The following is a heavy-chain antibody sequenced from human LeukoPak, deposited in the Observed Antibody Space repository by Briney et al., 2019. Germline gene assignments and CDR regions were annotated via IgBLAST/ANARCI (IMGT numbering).Heavy chain of an antibody. D-gene: IGHD6-19*01. Sequence: PGGSLRLSCAASGFTFDDYAMHWVRQAPGKGLEWVSGITWNSDNMGFADSVKGRFTISRDNAKNSLYLQMNSLRAEDTALYYCTKDIAVAGNRGAFDYWGQGTLVTVSS. CDR2: ITWNSDNM. J-gene: IGHJ4*02. CDR1: GFTFDDYA. CDR3: TKDIAVAGNRGAFDY. V-gene: IGHV3-9*01.